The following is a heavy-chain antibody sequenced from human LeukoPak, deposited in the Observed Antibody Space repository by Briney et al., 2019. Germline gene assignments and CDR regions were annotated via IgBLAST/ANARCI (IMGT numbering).Heavy chain of an antibody. Sequence: GGSLRLSCAVSGCTFSTYSMDWVRQAQGKGMGWEAFIRYDGSNKYYAASAKGRLTIIRENSKNKLYLQKKRLRAEDTEVYYFAKDPTLFLLWDDYDINVFYCCGQGTLVTVSS. CDR2: IRYDGSNK. J-gene: IGHJ4*02. CDR1: GCTFSTYS. CDR3: AKDPTLFLLWDDYDINVFYC. V-gene: IGHV3-30*02. D-gene: IGHD3-22*01.